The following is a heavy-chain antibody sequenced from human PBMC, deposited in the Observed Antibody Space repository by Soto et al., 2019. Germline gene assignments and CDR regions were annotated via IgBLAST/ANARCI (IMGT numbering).Heavy chain of an antibody. Sequence: EVQLVESGGGLIQPGGSLRLSCAASGFTFSSNDMNSVRQAPGKGLEWVSLIYSSGSTYYADSVKGRFTISRDNSKNTLYLQMSSLRAEDTAVYYCATRPLLPGAPWGQGTMVTVSS. CDR2: IYSSGST. CDR3: ATRPLLPGAP. CDR1: GFTFSSND. V-gene: IGHV3-53*01. J-gene: IGHJ3*01. D-gene: IGHD3-22*01.